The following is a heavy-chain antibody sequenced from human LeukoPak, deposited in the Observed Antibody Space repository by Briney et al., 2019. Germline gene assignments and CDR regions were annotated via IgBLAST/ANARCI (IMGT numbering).Heavy chain of an antibody. J-gene: IGHJ4*02. CDR2: ISSSSSYI. CDR1: GYTFSSYS. V-gene: IGHV3-21*01. Sequence: GGSLRLSCAASGYTFSSYSMYWVPQAPGKGLEWVSSISSSSSYIYYADSVKGRFTISRDNAKNSLYLQMNSLRAEDTAVYYCARQPIVVIPYFDYWGQGTLVTVSS. D-gene: IGHD3-22*01. CDR3: ARQPIVVIPYFDY.